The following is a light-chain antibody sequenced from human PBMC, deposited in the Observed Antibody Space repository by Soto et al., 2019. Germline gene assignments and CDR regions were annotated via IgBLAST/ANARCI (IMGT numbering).Light chain of an antibody. CDR3: HSYDKWPPGA. J-gene: IGKJ1*01. V-gene: IGKV3-15*01. CDR1: QTINSN. Sequence: IVMTQSPATLSLSPGERATLSCRASQTINSNLAWYQQKPGQAPRLFIFRASSRATGIPARFSGSGSGTEFTLTISSLQPEDFAVYFCHSYDKWPPGAFGQGTKVDIK. CDR2: RAS.